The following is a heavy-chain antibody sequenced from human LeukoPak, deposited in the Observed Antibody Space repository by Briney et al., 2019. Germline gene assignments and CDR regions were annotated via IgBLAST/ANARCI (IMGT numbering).Heavy chain of an antibody. CDR1: GFTFNSYA. V-gene: IGHV3-23*01. D-gene: IGHD3-10*01. CDR3: TEASSYGSGSYDFDY. Sequence: GGSLRLSCAASGFTFNSYAMNWVRQAPGKGLEWVSGISASGGTTYYADSVKGRFTISRDNSKNTLYVQMNSLRAEDTAVYYCTEASSYGSGSYDFDYWGKGTLVTVSS. CDR2: ISASGGTT. J-gene: IGHJ4*02.